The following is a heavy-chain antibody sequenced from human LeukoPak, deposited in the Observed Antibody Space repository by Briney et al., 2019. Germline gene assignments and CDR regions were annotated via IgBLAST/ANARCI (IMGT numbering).Heavy chain of an antibody. D-gene: IGHD3-16*01. CDR2: IRYDGSNK. CDR3: AKDDRPPTIDYGY. V-gene: IGHV3-30*02. Sequence: GGSLRLSCAASGFTFSSYGMHWVRQAPGKGLEWVAFIRYDGSNKYYADSVKGRFTISRDNSKNTLYLQMNSLRAEDTAVYYCAKDDRPPTIDYGYWGQGTLATVSS. CDR1: GFTFSSYG. J-gene: IGHJ4*02.